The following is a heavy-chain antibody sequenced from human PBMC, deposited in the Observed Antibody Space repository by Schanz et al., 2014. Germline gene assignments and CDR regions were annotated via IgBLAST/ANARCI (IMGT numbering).Heavy chain of an antibody. CDR3: ARIGGSVFDY. V-gene: IGHV3-48*01. Sequence: EVQLVESGGGLVQPGGSLRLSCAASGFTFSGYSMNWVRQAPGKGLEWVAYISSSSSTIHYADSMKGRFTVSRDNAENALYLQMNSLRPEDTAVYYCARIGGSVFDYWAQGTLVTVSS. CDR1: GFTFSGYS. D-gene: IGHD3-10*01. CDR2: ISSSSSTI. J-gene: IGHJ4*02.